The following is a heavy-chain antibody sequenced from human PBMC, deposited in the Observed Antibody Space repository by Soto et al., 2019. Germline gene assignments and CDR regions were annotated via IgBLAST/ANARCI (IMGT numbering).Heavy chain of an antibody. CDR1: GYTFTSYA. J-gene: IGHJ5*02. CDR2: INAGNGNT. CDR3: AGKKGGWYAVGSNCFDP. Sequence: GASVKVSCKASGYTFTSYAMHWVRQAPGQRLEWMGWINAGNGNTKYSQKFQGRVTITRDTSASTAYMELSSLRSEDTAVYNSAGKKGGWYAVGSNCFDPWDQGTWVTVSS. V-gene: IGHV1-3*01. D-gene: IGHD6-19*01.